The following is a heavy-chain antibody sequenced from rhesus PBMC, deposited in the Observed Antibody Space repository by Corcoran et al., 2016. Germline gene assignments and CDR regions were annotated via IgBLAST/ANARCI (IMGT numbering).Heavy chain of an antibody. Sequence: QVQLVQSGAEVKKPGASGKLSCSPSGDTFTNSYINWVRQAPGQLLERVGWINLRDGKAGHAQKFQGRVTVTRDASTNTAYLDLSNLRSEDTAVYFCTTMTTMRTLDFWGQGVLVTVSS. J-gene: IGHJ4*01. CDR2: INLRDGKA. CDR3: TTMTTMRTLDF. V-gene: IGHV1S9*01. D-gene: IGHD1-32*01. CDR1: GDTFTNSY.